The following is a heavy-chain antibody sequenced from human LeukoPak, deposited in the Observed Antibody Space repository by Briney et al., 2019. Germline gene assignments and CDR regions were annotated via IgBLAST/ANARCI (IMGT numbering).Heavy chain of an antibody. D-gene: IGHD4-17*01. J-gene: IGHJ4*02. CDR2: IYYSGST. CDR1: GGSISSYY. Sequence: SETLSLTCTVSGGSISSYYWSWIRQPPGKGLEWIGYIYYSGSTNYNPSLKSRVTISVDTSKNQFSLKLSSVTAADTAVYYCARVGDYGDTDYWGQGTLVTVSS. V-gene: IGHV4-59*12. CDR3: ARVGDYGDTDY.